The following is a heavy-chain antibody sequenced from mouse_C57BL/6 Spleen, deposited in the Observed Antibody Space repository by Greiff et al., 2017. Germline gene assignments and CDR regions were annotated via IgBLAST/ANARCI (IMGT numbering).Heavy chain of an antibody. J-gene: IGHJ2*01. CDR1: GFSLTSYG. CDR2: IWSGGST. CDR3: ARGGLDNYYFDY. V-gene: IGHV2-2*01. Sequence: VQGVESGPGLVQPSQSLSITCTVSGFSLTSYGVHWVRQSPGKGLEWLGVIWSGGSTDSNAAFISRLSISKDKYKGQVFFKMNSLQADDTAIYYCARGGLDNYYFDYWGQGTTLTVSS. D-gene: IGHD3-3*01.